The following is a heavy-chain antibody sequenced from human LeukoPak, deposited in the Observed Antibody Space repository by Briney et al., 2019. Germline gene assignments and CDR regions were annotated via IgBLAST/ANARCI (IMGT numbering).Heavy chain of an antibody. Sequence: GGSLRLSCAAPGFTLSSYSMNWVRQGPGKGLEWVSYISSSSNTKYYIDSVKGRFTISRDNSKNTLYLQMNSLRAEDTAVYYCARRAGAYSHPYDYWGQGTLVTVS. CDR1: GFTLSSYS. D-gene: IGHD4/OR15-4a*01. J-gene: IGHJ4*02. V-gene: IGHV3-48*01. CDR2: ISSSSNTK. CDR3: ARRAGAYSHPYDY.